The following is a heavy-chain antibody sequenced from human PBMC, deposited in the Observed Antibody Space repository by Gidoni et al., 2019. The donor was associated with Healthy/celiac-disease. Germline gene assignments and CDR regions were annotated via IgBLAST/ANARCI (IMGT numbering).Heavy chain of an antibody. CDR2: IYHSGST. CDR3: ARTVTHYYDSSGRSAFDI. D-gene: IGHD3-22*01. V-gene: IGHV4-4*02. J-gene: IGHJ3*02. CDR1: GGSISSSNW. Sequence: QVQLQESGPGLVKPSGTLSLTCAVSGGSISSSNWWRWVRQPPGKGLEWIGEIYHSGSTNYNPSLKSRVTISVDKSKNQFSLKLSSVTAADTAVYYCARTVTHYYDSSGRSAFDIWGQGTMVTVSS.